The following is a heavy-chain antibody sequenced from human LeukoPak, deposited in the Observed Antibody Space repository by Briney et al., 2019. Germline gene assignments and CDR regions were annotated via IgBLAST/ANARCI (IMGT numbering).Heavy chain of an antibody. CDR3: AKSGYSSSWSNAAVYNWFDP. V-gene: IGHV3-21*04. D-gene: IGHD6-13*01. CDR1: GFTFSSYS. Sequence: GGSLRLSCAASGFTFSSYSMNWVRQAPGKGLEWVSSISSSSSYIYYADSVKGRFTISRDNSKNTLYLQMNSLRAEDTAVYYCAKSGYSSSWSNAAVYNWFDPWGQGTLVTVSS. J-gene: IGHJ5*02. CDR2: ISSSSSYI.